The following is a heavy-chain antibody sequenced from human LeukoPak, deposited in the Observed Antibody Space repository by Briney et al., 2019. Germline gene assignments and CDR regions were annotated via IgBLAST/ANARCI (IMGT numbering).Heavy chain of an antibody. CDR1: GGSISIYY. D-gene: IGHD3-10*01. V-gene: IGHV4-59*08. CDR2: IYYSGST. Sequence: ASETLSLTCTVSGGSISIYYWSWIRQPPGKGLEWIGYIYYSGSTNYNPSLKSRVTISVDTSKNQFSLKLSSVTAADTAVYYCARFMVRRFFDYWGQGTLVTVSS. J-gene: IGHJ4*02. CDR3: ARFMVRRFFDY.